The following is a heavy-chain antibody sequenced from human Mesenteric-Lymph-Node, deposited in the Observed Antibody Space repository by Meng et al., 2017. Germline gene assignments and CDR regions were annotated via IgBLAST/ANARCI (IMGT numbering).Heavy chain of an antibody. J-gene: IGHJ4*02. CDR3: ARVATTRGYCSGGSCYYFDY. CDR1: GYTFTSYA. CDR2: SNAGNGNT. Sequence: ASVKVSCKASGYTFTSYAMHWLRQAPGQRLEWMGWSNAGNGNTKYSQEFQGRVTITRDTSASTAYMELRSLRSDDTAVYYCARVATTRGYCSGGSCYYFDYWGQGTLVTVSS. V-gene: IGHV1-3*02. D-gene: IGHD2-15*01.